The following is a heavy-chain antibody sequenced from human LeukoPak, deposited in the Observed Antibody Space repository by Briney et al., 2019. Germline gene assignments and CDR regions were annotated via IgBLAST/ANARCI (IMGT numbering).Heavy chain of an antibody. CDR2: ISSSSSYI. D-gene: IGHD5-24*01. CDR1: GFTFSSYS. J-gene: IGHJ6*03. Sequence: GGSLRLSCAASGFTFSSYSMNWVRQAPGKGLEWVSSISSSSSYIYYADSVKGRFTISRDNAKNSLYLQMSSLRPEDTAVYYCARERGRVEMATNPRSTYMDVWGKGTTVTVSS. CDR3: ARERGRVEMATNPRSTYMDV. V-gene: IGHV3-21*04.